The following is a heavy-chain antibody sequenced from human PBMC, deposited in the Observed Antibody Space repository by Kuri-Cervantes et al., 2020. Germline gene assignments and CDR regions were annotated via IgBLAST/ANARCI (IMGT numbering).Heavy chain of an antibody. CDR3: ARGYDFWGGRGGMDV. D-gene: IGHD3-3*01. CDR1: GGSISSSSYY. Sequence: SETLSLTCSVSGGSISSSSYYWGWVRQPPRKGLEWIGSIYYSGSTYYNPSLKSRVTISVDTSKNQFSLKLSSVTAADTAVYYCARGYDFWGGRGGMDVWGQGTTVTVSS. CDR2: IYYSGST. J-gene: IGHJ6*02. V-gene: IGHV4-39*07.